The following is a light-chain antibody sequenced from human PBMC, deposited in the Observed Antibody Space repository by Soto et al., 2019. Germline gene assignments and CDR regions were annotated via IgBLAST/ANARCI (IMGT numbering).Light chain of an antibody. CDR3: QQYNNWRPTWT. V-gene: IGKV3-15*01. J-gene: IGKJ1*01. CDR2: GAS. CDR1: QSVRSN. Sequence: IVMTLSLATLSVTTRERATXTSRXSQSVRSNLAWYQQKPGQAPRILIYGASTRETGIPARFSGSGPGTEFTLTISSMKSEDFEVYYCQQYNNWRPTWTFGQGSKLDNK.